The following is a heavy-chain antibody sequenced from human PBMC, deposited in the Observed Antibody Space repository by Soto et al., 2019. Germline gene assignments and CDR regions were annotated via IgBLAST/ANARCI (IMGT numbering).Heavy chain of an antibody. CDR2: ISSSSSYI. CDR3: ARGHYYDSPADAFDI. Sequence: PGGSLTLSCAASGFTFSSYSMNWVRQAPGKGLEWVSSISSSSSYIYYADSVKGRFTISRDNAKNSLYLQMNSLRAEDTAVYYCARGHYYDSPADAFDIWGQGTMVTVSS. J-gene: IGHJ3*02. D-gene: IGHD3-22*01. CDR1: GFTFSSYS. V-gene: IGHV3-21*01.